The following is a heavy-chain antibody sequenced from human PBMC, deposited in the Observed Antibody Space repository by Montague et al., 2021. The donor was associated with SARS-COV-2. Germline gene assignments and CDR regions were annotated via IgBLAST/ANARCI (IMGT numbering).Heavy chain of an antibody. CDR3: ARERRYCSGGSCYSGWFDP. J-gene: IGHJ5*02. Sequence: SETLSITCTVSGYSISSGYYWGWIRQPPGKGLEWIGSIYHSGSTYYNPSLKSRVTISVDTSKNQFSLKLSSVTAADTAVYYCARERRYCSGGSCYSGWFDPWGQGTLVTVSS. V-gene: IGHV4-38-2*02. CDR1: GYSISSGYY. D-gene: IGHD2-15*01. CDR2: IYHSGST.